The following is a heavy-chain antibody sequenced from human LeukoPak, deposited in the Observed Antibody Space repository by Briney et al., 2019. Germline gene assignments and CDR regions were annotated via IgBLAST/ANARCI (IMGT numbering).Heavy chain of an antibody. V-gene: IGHV1-18*01. CDR1: GYTFTSYG. D-gene: IGHD3-3*01. Sequence: ASVKVSCEASGYTFTSYGISWVRQAPGQGLEWMGWISAYNGNTNYAQKLQGRVTMTTDTSTSTAYMELRSLRSDDTAVYYCARGSYGVVKNWFDPWGQGTLVTVSS. CDR3: ARGSYGVVKNWFDP. J-gene: IGHJ5*02. CDR2: ISAYNGNT.